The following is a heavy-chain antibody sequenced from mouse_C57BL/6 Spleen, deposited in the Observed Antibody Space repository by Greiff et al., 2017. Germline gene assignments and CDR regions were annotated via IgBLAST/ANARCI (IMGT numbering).Heavy chain of an antibody. V-gene: IGHV2-5*01. CDR2: IWRGGST. D-gene: IGHD1-1*01. Sequence: VKVVESGPGLVQPSQSLSITCTVSGFSLTSYGVHWVRQSPGKGLEWLGVIWRGGSTDYNAAFMSRLSITKDNSKSQVFFKMNSLQADDTAIYXCAKNKDYYGSSYDYYAMDYWGQGTSVTVSS. J-gene: IGHJ4*01. CDR3: AKNKDYYGSSYDYYAMDY. CDR1: GFSLTSYG.